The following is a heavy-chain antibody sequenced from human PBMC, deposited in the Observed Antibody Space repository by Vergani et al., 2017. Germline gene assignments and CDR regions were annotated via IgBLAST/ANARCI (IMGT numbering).Heavy chain of an antibody. J-gene: IGHJ4*02. CDR1: GFTFSSYA. D-gene: IGHD1-14*01. Sequence: EVQLLESGGGLVQPGRSLRLSCAASGFTFSSYAMSWVRQAPGKGLEWVSAISGSGGSTYYADSVKGRFTISRDNSKNTLYLQMNSLRAEDTAVYYCAKSEGGARRHLDYWGQGTLVTVSS. V-gene: IGHV3-23*01. CDR3: AKSEGGARRHLDY. CDR2: ISGSGGST.